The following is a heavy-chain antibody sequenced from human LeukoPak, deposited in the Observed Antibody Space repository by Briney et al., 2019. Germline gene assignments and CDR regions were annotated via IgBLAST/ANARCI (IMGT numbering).Heavy chain of an antibody. Sequence: GGSLRLSCAASGFSFSTYSMDWVRQDPGEGLEWVSSISSSSGFIYYADSVKGRFTISRDNAKNSLYLQMSSLRAEDTAVYYCARDISYGSAWWGQGTLVTVSS. J-gene: IGHJ4*02. CDR3: ARDISYGSAW. CDR1: GFSFSTYS. D-gene: IGHD3-10*01. V-gene: IGHV3-21*01. CDR2: ISSSSGFI.